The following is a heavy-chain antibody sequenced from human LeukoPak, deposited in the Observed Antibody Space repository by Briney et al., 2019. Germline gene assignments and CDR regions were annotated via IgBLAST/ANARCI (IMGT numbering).Heavy chain of an antibody. J-gene: IGHJ4*02. CDR3: AKWVAVITSYFDY. D-gene: IGHD3-10*01. CDR2: VSDSGDIT. Sequence: GGSLRLSCAASGFTFSTYAMRWVRQAPGKGLEWVSGVSDSGDITYYADSVKGRFTISRDNSKNTLYLQMNSLRAEDTAVYYCAKWVAVITSYFDYWGQGTLVTVSS. V-gene: IGHV3-23*01. CDR1: GFTFSTYA.